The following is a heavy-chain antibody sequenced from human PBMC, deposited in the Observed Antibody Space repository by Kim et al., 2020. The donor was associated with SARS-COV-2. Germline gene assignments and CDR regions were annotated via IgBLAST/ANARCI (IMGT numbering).Heavy chain of an antibody. CDR3: ARKRCSSTSCYTFLLPVYYYYMDV. D-gene: IGHD2-2*02. V-gene: IGHV4-34*01. J-gene: IGHJ6*03. Sequence: SETLSLTCAVYGGSFSGYYWSWIRQPPGKGLEWIGEINHSGSTNYNPSLKSRVTISVDTSKNQFSLKLSSVTAADTAVYYCARKRCSSTSCYTFLLPVYYYYMDVWGKGTTVTVSS. CDR1: GGSFSGYY. CDR2: INHSGST.